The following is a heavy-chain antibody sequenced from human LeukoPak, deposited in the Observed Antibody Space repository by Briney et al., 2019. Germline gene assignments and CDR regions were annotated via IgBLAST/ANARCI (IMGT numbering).Heavy chain of an antibody. D-gene: IGHD2-15*01. V-gene: IGHV1-69*05. CDR3: ARGLGYCSGGSCYGFSYWDAGVDY. CDR1: GGTFSSYA. CDR2: IIPIFGTA. J-gene: IGHJ4*02. Sequence: ASVKVSCKASGGTFSSYAISWVRQAPGQGLEWMGGIIPIFGTANYAQKFQGRVTMTRDMSTSTVYKELSSLRSEDTAVYYCARGLGYCSGGSCYGFSYWDAGVDYWGQGTLVTVSS.